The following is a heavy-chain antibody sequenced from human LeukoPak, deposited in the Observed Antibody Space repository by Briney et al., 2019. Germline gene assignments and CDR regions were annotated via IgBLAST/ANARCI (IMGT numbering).Heavy chain of an antibody. V-gene: IGHV5-51*01. D-gene: IGHD6-19*01. J-gene: IGHJ4*02. Sequence: GESLKISCQGSGYSFTSYWIGWVRQLPGKGLEWMGIIYPGDSDTRYSPSFQDQVTISADKSISTAYLQWSSLKASDTAMYYCARHQALYSSGWYGDYWGLGTLVTVSS. CDR2: IYPGDSDT. CDR1: GYSFTSYW. CDR3: ARHQALYSSGWYGDY.